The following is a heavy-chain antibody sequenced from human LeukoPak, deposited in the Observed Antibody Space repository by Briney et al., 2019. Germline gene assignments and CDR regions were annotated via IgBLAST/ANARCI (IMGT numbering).Heavy chain of an antibody. J-gene: IGHJ6*03. CDR3: ARGHDSSGYLYYYYYMDV. CDR1: GGTFSSYA. Sequence: GASVKVSCKASGGTFSSYAISWVRQAPGQGLEWMGGIIPIFGTANYAQKFQGRVTITADESTSKAYMELSSLRSEDTAVYYCARGHDSSGYLYYYYYMDVWGKGTTVTVSS. CDR2: IIPIFGTA. V-gene: IGHV1-69*13. D-gene: IGHD3-22*01.